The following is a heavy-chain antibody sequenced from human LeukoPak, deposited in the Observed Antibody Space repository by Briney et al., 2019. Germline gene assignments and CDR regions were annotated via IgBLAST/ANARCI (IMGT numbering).Heavy chain of an antibody. D-gene: IGHD3-22*01. CDR3: ARVGGYYDISGFLDY. Sequence: SETLSLTCTVSGGSISSGSYYWSWIRQPAGKGLEWIGRMYTSGSTNYNPSLKSRVTMSVDKSKNHFSLRLSSVTAADTAVYYCARVGGYYDISGFLDYWGQGTPVTVSS. J-gene: IGHJ4*02. CDR2: MYTSGST. V-gene: IGHV4-61*02. CDR1: GGSISSGSYY.